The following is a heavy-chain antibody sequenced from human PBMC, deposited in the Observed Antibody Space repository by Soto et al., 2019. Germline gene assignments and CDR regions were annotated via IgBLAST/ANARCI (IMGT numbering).Heavy chain of an antibody. CDR3: TTRPGRNTWSQSNPPPDY. V-gene: IGHV3-73*02. J-gene: IGHJ4*02. Sequence: EVQLVESGGGLVQPGGSLKLSCAAAGFTFSGSAVHWVRQASGRGLEWVGRIRSKTNNYATDYAASVNGRFTFSRDDSQNTVYLQMESLRTEDTAMYFCTTRPGRNTWSQSNPPPDYWCQGTMVTVSS. CDR2: IRSKTNNYAT. CDR1: GFTFSGSA.